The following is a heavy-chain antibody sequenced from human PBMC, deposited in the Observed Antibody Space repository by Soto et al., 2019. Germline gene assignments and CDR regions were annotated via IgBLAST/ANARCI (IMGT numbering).Heavy chain of an antibody. V-gene: IGHV1-3*01. CDR3: ARDMGFGLSDY. D-gene: IGHD3-10*01. J-gene: IGHJ4*02. Sequence: ASVKVSCKASGYTFTSYAMLWVRQAPGQRLEWMGWINAGNGHTKYSQKFQGRVTITRDTSASTAYMELSSLRSEDTAVYYCARDMGFGLSDYWGQGTLVTVS. CDR2: INAGNGHT. CDR1: GYTFTSYA.